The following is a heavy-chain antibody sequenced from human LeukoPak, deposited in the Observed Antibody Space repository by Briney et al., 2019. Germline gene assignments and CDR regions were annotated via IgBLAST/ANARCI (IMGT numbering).Heavy chain of an antibody. CDR2: IYSGGNT. CDR1: GFSVSNNY. V-gene: IGHV3-53*01. Sequence: GGSLRLSCAASGFSVSNNYMNWVRQAPGKGLEWVSVIYSGGNTYYADSVKGRFTISRDNSKNTLYLQMNSLRDEDTAVYYCSRGGLRGVFDHWGQGSLVTVSS. CDR3: SRGGLRGVFDH. D-gene: IGHD3-16*01. J-gene: IGHJ4*02.